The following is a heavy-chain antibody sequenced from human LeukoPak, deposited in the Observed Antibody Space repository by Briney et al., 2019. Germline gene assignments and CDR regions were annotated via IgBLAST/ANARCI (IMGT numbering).Heavy chain of an antibody. Sequence: ASVKVCCKVSGYTLTELSMHWVRQAPGKGLAWMGGFDPEDGETIYAQKFQGRVTMTEDTSTDTAYMELSSLRSEDTAVYYCATMDCSGGSCYSWYFDLWGRGTLVTVSS. D-gene: IGHD2-15*01. CDR1: GYTLTELS. V-gene: IGHV1-24*01. CDR3: ATMDCSGGSCYSWYFDL. J-gene: IGHJ2*01. CDR2: FDPEDGET.